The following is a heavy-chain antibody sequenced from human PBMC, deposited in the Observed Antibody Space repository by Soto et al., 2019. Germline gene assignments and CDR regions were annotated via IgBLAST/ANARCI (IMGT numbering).Heavy chain of an antibody. Sequence: PSETLSLTCTVSGGSISSGGYYWSWIRQHPGKGLEWIGYIYYSGSTYYNPSLKSRVTISVDTSKNSLSLQMNSLTAEDTAVYYCARVRSYSYGQGYGLDVWGQGTTVTVSS. CDR1: GGSISSGGYY. CDR3: ARVRSYSYGQGYGLDV. CDR2: IYYSGST. V-gene: IGHV4-31*03. J-gene: IGHJ6*02. D-gene: IGHD5-18*01.